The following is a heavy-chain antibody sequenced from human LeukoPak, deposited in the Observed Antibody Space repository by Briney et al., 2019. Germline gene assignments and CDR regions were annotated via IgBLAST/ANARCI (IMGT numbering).Heavy chain of an antibody. J-gene: IGHJ6*03. CDR1: GGSFSGYY. CDR3: ASNSSPHHYYYYMDV. Sequence: PSETLSLTCAVYGGSFSGYYWSWIRQPPGKGLEWIGEINHSGSTNYNPSLKSRVTTSVDTSKNQFSLKLSSVTAADTAVYYCASNSSPHHYYYYMDVWGKGTTVTVSS. D-gene: IGHD6-6*01. V-gene: IGHV4-34*01. CDR2: INHSGST.